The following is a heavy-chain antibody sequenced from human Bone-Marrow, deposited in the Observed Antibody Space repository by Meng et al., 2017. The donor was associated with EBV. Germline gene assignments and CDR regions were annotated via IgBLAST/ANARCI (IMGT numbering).Heavy chain of an antibody. CDR2: ISSSSTYI. V-gene: IGHV3-21*01. Sequence: EVKLVESGGXLVKPGGSLRRACAASGFTFSSYTINWVRQALGKGLEWVSLISSSSTYIYYADSVKGRFTISRDNAKNSLYLQMNSLRAEDTAVYYCARGGGPSLRDTDIDYWGQGTLVTVSS. CDR3: ARGGGPSLRDTDIDY. D-gene: IGHD5-12*01. CDR1: GFTFSSYT. J-gene: IGHJ4*02.